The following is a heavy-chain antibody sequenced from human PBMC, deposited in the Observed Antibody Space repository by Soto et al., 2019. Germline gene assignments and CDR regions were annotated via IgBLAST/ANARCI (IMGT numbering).Heavy chain of an antibody. CDR1: GYTFTSYG. D-gene: IGHD2-15*01. J-gene: IGHJ5*02. CDR3: AREGEYCSGGSCYSGWFDP. CDR2: ISAYNGNT. Sequence: ASVKVSCKASGYTFTSYGISWVRQAPGQGLEWMGWISAYNGNTNYAQKLQGRVTMTTDTSTSTAYMELRSLRSDDTAVYYCAREGEYCSGGSCYSGWFDPWGQGTLVTVSS. V-gene: IGHV1-18*01.